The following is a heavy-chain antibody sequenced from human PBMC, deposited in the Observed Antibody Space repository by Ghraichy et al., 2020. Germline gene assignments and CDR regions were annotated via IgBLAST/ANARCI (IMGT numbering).Heavy chain of an antibody. V-gene: IGHV3-30*04. CDR1: GFTFSSYA. CDR2: ISYDGSNK. J-gene: IGHJ4*02. D-gene: IGHD3-10*01. CDR3: ARGGVYGSGSCHDY. Sequence: GGSLRLSCAASGFTFSSYAMHWVRQAPGKGLEWVAVISYDGSNKYYADSVKGRFTISRDNSKNTLYLQMNSLRAEDTAVYYCARGGVYGSGSCHDYWGQGTLVTVSS.